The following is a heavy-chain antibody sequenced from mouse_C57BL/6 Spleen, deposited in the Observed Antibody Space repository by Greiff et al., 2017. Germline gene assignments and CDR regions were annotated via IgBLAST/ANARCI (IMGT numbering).Heavy chain of an antibody. CDR3: AGSEDYGERGYAMDY. CDR1: GYTFTSYW. CDR2: IDPSDSET. Sequence: QVQLQQPGAELVRPGSSVKLSCKASGYTFTSYWMHWVKQRPIQGLEWIGNIDPSDSETHYNQKFKGKATLTVDKSSSTAYMRLSSLTSEDSAVYYCAGSEDYGERGYAMDYWGQGTSVTVSS. V-gene: IGHV1-52*01. J-gene: IGHJ4*01. D-gene: IGHD2-4*01.